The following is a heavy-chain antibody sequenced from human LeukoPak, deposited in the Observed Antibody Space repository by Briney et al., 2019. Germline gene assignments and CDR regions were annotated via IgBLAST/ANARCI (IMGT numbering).Heavy chain of an antibody. CDR3: ARGSHAYWNDY. D-gene: IGHD1-1*01. V-gene: IGHV1-18*01. CDR1: VYNFSAYG. J-gene: IGHJ4*02. CDR2: VTSHNRDT. Sequence: GASVKVSCRASVYNFSAYGMTWVREAPGQGLEWMGWVTSHNRDTKYAPKFQGRVPMTTDMSSTTAYMELRSLRSDDTGVYYCARGSHAYWNDYWGRGTLVTVSS.